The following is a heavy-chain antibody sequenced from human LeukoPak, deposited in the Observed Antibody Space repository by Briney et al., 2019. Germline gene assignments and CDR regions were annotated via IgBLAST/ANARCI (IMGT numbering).Heavy chain of an antibody. D-gene: IGHD2-15*01. CDR1: GGSTSSYY. CDR2: IYYSGST. J-gene: IGHJ4*02. Sequence: SETLSLTCTVSGGSTSSYYWTWIRQPPGKELEWIGYIYYSGSTNYNPSLKSRVTISIDTSKNQFSLKLSSVTAADTAVYYCARSYCSGGSCSYLIDYWGQGTLVTVSS. V-gene: IGHV4-59*01. CDR3: ARSYCSGGSCSYLIDY.